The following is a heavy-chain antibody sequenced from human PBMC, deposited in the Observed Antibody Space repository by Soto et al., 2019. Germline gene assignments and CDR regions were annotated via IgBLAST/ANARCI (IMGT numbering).Heavy chain of an antibody. CDR3: AIGGGDYNYLDY. V-gene: IGHV3-74*01. Sequence: EVQLVESGGGLVQPGGSLRLSCAASGFLFNTYWMFWVRQAPRKGLLWVSRIKSDGGSTNYADSVKGRFTISRDNAKNTLYLPMTSLRAEDTAVYYCAIGGGDYNYLDYWGQGILVTVSS. CDR2: IKSDGGST. J-gene: IGHJ4*02. CDR1: GFLFNTYW. D-gene: IGHD3-9*01.